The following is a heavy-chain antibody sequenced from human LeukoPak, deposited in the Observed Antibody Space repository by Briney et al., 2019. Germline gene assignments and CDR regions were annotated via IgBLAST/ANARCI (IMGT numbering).Heavy chain of an antibody. Sequence: GGSLRLSCAASGFTFSSYWMHWVRQTPGKGLVWVSRINNDGSGTTYADSVKGRFTISRDNAKNTLYLQMNSLRPEDTAVYYCASYSGGYWGQGTPVTVSS. CDR3: ASYSGGY. CDR2: INNDGSGT. D-gene: IGHD2-15*01. J-gene: IGHJ4*02. V-gene: IGHV3-74*01. CDR1: GFTFSSYW.